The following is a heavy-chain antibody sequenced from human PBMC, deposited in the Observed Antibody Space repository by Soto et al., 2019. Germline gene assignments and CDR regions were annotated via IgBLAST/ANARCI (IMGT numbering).Heavy chain of an antibody. CDR1: GCTFTSYY. CDR3: ARGGLEQEYYYYYYGMDV. D-gene: IGHD1-1*01. Sequence: GASVKVSCNASGCTFTSYYMHWVRQAPGQGLEWMGIINPSGGSASYAQKFQGRVTMTRDTSTSTVYMELSSLRSEDTAVYYFARGGLEQEYYYYYYGMDVWGQGTTVTVSS. J-gene: IGHJ6*02. CDR2: INPSGGSA. V-gene: IGHV1-46*01.